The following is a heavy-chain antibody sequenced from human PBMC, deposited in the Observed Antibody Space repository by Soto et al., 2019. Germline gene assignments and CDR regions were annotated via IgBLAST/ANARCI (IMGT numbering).Heavy chain of an antibody. CDR2: IYYSGST. CDR1: GGSISSYY. V-gene: IGHV4-59*08. J-gene: IGHJ2*01. D-gene: IGHD2-8*01. CDR3: ARRDGYCTNGVCSRTHWYFDL. Sequence: QVQLQESGPGLVKPSETLSLTCTVSGGSISSYYWSWIRQPPGKGLEWIGYIYYSGSTNYNPSLKSRVTISVDTSKNQFSLKLSSVTAADTAVYYCARRDGYCTNGVCSRTHWYFDLWGRGTLVTVSS.